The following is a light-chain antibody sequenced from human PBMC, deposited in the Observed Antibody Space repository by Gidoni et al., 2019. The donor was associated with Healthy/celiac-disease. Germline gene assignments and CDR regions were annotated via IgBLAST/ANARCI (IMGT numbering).Light chain of an antibody. CDR3: SSYTSSSLVV. Sequence: QSALTQPASVSGSPGHSITISCTGTSSDVGGSNDVSWYQQHPGKAPNLMIYEVSNRPSGVSNRFSGSKSGNTASLTISGLQAEDEADYYCSSYTSSSLVVFGGGTKLTVL. J-gene: IGLJ2*01. CDR2: EVS. CDR1: SSDVGGSND. V-gene: IGLV2-14*01.